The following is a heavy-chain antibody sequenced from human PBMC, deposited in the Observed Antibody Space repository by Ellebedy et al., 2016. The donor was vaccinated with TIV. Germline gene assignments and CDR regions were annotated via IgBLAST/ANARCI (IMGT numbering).Heavy chain of an antibody. CDR1: GYSFSNYY. D-gene: IGHD5-18*01. CDR3: ARGRGYSFDVCDV. J-gene: IGHJ3*01. Sequence: AASEKVSCKASGYSFSNYYMHWVRQAPGQGLEWMGIINPTDDTKYYTQKFQGRVTVTRDTSENTGYMELSSLRSEDTAVYYCARGRGYSFDVCDVWGQGTMVAIS. V-gene: IGHV1-46*03. CDR2: INPTDDTK.